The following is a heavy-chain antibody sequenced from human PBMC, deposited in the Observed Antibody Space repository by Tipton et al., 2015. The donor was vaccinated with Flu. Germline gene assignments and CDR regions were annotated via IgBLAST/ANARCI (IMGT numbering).Heavy chain of an antibody. J-gene: IGHJ4*02. CDR2: IYSAGRT. D-gene: IGHD7-27*01. CDR3: ATLTGDDY. Sequence: SLRLSCAASGFTVSRNYMSWVRQAPGKGLEWLSVIYSAGIYSAGRTFYADSVKGRFTISRDNTKKSLYLQLDSLRAEDTAIYYCATLTGDDYWGQGIMVTVSS. V-gene: IGHV3-66*01. CDR1: GFTVSRNY.